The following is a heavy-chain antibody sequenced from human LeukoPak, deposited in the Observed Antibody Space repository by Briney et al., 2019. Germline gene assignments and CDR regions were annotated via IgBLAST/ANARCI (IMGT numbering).Heavy chain of an antibody. D-gene: IGHD5-18*01. CDR2: INHSGST. Sequence: SETLSLTCAVYGGSFSGYYWSWIRQPPGKGLEWIGEINHSGSTNYNPSLKSRVTTSVDTSKNQFSLKLSSVTAADTAVYYCARGRARGYSYGSYMDVWGKGTTVTVSS. CDR3: ARGRARGYSYGSYMDV. V-gene: IGHV4-34*01. J-gene: IGHJ6*03. CDR1: GGSFSGYY.